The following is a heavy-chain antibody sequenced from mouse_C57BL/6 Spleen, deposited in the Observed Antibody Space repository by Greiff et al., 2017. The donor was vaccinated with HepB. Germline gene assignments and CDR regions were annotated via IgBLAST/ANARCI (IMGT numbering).Heavy chain of an antibody. CDR1: GYTFTSYW. CDR3: AREGGNLPYYYAMDY. CDR2: IYPGSGST. J-gene: IGHJ4*01. V-gene: IGHV1-55*01. Sequence: VQLQQPGAELVKPGASVKMSCKASGYTFTSYWITWVKQRPGRGLEWIGDIYPGSGSTNYNEKFKSKATLTVDTSSSTAYMQLSSLTSEDSAVYYCAREGGNLPYYYAMDYWGQGTSVTVSS.